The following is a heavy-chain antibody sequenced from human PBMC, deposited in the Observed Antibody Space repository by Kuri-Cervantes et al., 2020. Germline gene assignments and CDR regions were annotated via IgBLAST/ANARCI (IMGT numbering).Heavy chain of an antibody. Sequence: EGSLRLSCAASGFIISNYGIHWVRQAPGKGLEWVAVIYYDGSDKYYADSVKGRFTISRDKDTLYLQMNSLRGEDTAVYYCARIDSYGDYWGQGTLVTVSS. CDR2: IYYDGSDK. CDR3: ARIDSYGDY. J-gene: IGHJ4*02. D-gene: IGHD5-18*01. CDR1: GFIISNYG. V-gene: IGHV3-33*01.